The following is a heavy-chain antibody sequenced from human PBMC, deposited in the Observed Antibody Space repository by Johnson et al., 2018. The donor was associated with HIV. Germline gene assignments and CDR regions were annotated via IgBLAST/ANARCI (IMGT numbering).Heavy chain of an antibody. Sequence: VQLVESGGGLVKPGGSLRLSCAASGFTFSDYYMSWIRQAPGKGLEWVSYISSSGRTIYYADSVKGRFTISRDNAKNSLYQQMNSLRAEDTAVYYCARDRGSSSWYRDAFDIWGQGTMVTVSS. CDR3: ARDRGSSSWYRDAFDI. J-gene: IGHJ3*02. V-gene: IGHV3-11*04. CDR2: ISSSGRTI. D-gene: IGHD6-13*01. CDR1: GFTFSDYY.